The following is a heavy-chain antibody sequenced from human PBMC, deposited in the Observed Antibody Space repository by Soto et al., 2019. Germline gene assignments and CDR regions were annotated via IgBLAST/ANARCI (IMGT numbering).Heavy chain of an antibody. J-gene: IGHJ4*02. CDR3: TKDVLYCGGGSCLVGPSYTFDH. D-gene: IGHD2-15*01. CDR2: ISSSGSTT. CDR1: GFTFNTYE. Sequence: LSLSCAASGFTFNTYEMNWVRQAPGKGLGWVSYISSSGSTTYYADSVKGRFTMSRDNSKDTVYLQMNSLRADDTAVYYCTKDVLYCGGGSCLVGPSYTFDHWGQGTLVTVSS. V-gene: IGHV3-48*03.